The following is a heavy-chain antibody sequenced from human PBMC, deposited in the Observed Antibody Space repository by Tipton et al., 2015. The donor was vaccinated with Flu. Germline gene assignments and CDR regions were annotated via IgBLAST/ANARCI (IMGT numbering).Heavy chain of an antibody. V-gene: IGHV3-30*02. CDR1: GFTFRTNG. J-gene: IGHJ4*02. D-gene: IGHD1-26*01. CDR3: AKSGGFDS. CDR2: IRSDETTE. Sequence: QLVQSGGGVVQPGGSLRLSCAASGFTFRTNGTHWVRQAPGKGLEWVAHIRSDETTEYADSVKGRFTISRDNSKDMLYLQMNSLRAEDTAVFYCAKSGGFDSWNQGALVIVSS.